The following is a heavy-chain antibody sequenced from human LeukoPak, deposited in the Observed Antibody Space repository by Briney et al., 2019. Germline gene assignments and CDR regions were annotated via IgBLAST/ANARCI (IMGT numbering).Heavy chain of an antibody. V-gene: IGHV3-30*18. CDR3: VKDRWFGEDYYYYGMDV. J-gene: IGHJ6*04. D-gene: IGHD3-10*01. Sequence: GGSLRLSCAASGFTFSSYGMHWVRQAPGKGLEWVAVISYDGSNKYYADSVKGRFTISRDNSKNTLYLQMNSLRAEDTAVYYCVKDRWFGEDYYYYGMDVWGKGTTVTVSS. CDR1: GFTFSSYG. CDR2: ISYDGSNK.